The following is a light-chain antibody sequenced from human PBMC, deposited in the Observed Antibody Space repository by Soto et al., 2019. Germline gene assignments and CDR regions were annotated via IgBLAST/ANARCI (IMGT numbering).Light chain of an antibody. CDR3: QQYGNWPLT. V-gene: IGKV3-15*01. CDR1: QSVSTN. CDR2: GPS. Sequence: ETVMTQSPATLSASPGERATLSCRASQSVSTNLAWYQQKPGQAPRLLIYGPSTRATGIPVRFSGSGSGTEFTLTISSLQSEDFAVYYCQQYGNWPLTFGGGTKVDIK. J-gene: IGKJ4*01.